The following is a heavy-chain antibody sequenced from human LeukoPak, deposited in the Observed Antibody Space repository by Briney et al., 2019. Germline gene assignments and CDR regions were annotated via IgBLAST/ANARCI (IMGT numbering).Heavy chain of an antibody. CDR3: AREGGGDSHDYYYYMEV. CDR2: IIPIFGTA. Sequence: SVKLSCKASGGTFSSYATSWVRQAPGQGLEWMGGIIPIFGTANYAQKFQGRVTITADESTSTAYMELSSLRSEDRAVYYCAREGGGDSHDYYYYMEVWGKGTTVTISS. D-gene: IGHD2-21*02. V-gene: IGHV1-69*13. CDR1: GGTFSSYA. J-gene: IGHJ6*03.